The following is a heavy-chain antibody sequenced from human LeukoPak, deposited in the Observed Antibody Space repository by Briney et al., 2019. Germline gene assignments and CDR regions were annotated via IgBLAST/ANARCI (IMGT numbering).Heavy chain of an antibody. CDR3: AKDRLGVVITNNWFDP. CDR2: ISYDGSNK. D-gene: IGHD3-22*01. CDR1: GFTFSSYG. V-gene: IGHV3-30*18. Sequence: PGGSLRLSCAASGFTFSSYGMHWVRQAPGKGLEWVAVISYDGSNKYYADSVKGRFTISRDTSKNTLYLQMNSLRAEDTAVYYCAKDRLGVVITNNWFDPWGQGTLVTVSS. J-gene: IGHJ5*02.